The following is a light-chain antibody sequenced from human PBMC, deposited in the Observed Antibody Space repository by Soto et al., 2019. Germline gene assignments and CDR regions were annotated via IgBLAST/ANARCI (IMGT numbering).Light chain of an antibody. V-gene: IGKV3-20*01. J-gene: IGKJ1*01. CDR2: GAS. CDR3: QQYGDLPWT. Sequence: ALTQSPGTLSSSPGERATLSCRASQSVSSNYLAWYQQKPGQAPRLLIYGASSKATGIPDRFSGSGSGTDLTLTIDRLESEDFAVYFCQQYGDLPWTFGQGTKVDIK. CDR1: QSVSSNY.